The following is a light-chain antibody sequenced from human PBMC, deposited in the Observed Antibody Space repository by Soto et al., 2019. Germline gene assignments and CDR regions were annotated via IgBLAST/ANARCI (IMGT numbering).Light chain of an antibody. Sequence: QSVLTQPSSLSGSPGQSITISCTGTISDVGGYNYVSWYQQHPGKAPKLMIYEVSNLPSGVSNRFSGSKSGNTASLTISGLQAEDEADYYCSSYTSSSTYVFGTGTKVTVL. CDR3: SSYTSSSTYV. J-gene: IGLJ1*01. CDR2: EVS. V-gene: IGLV2-14*01. CDR1: ISDVGGYNY.